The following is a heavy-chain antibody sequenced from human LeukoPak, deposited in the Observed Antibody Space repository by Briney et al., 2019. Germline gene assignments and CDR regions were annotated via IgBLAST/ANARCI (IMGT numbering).Heavy chain of an antibody. V-gene: IGHV3-30-3*01. CDR1: RFTFSSYA. Sequence: GGSLRLSCAASRFTFSSYAMHWVRQAPGKGLEWVAVISYDGSNKYYADSVKGRFTISRDNSKNTLYLQMNSLRAEDTAVYYCARDHGGYDYAFDYWGQGTLVTVSS. CDR2: ISYDGSNK. J-gene: IGHJ4*02. CDR3: ARDHGGYDYAFDY. D-gene: IGHD5-12*01.